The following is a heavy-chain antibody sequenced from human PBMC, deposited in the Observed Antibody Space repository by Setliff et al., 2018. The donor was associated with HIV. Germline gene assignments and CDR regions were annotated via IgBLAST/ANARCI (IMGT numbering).Heavy chain of an antibody. CDR2: INPSGGST. Sequence: ASVKVSCKGSGYIFNSYGMSWVRQAPGQGLEWMGEINPSGGSTTYAEKFQGRVTMTRDTSTSTVYMELSSLRSEDTAVYYCAIVTELDYYGGSGPTHLLFDSWGQGTLVTVSS. V-gene: IGHV1-46*02. CDR1: GYIFNSYG. D-gene: IGHD3-22*01. J-gene: IGHJ4*02. CDR3: AIVTELDYYGGSGPTHLLFDS.